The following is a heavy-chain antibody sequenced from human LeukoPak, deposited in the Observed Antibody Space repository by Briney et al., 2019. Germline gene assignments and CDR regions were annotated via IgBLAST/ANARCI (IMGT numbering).Heavy chain of an antibody. Sequence: GGSLRLSCAASGFTFSSYWMHWVRQAPGKGLVWVSRINSDRSSTSYADSVKGRFTVSRDNAKNTLYLQMNSLRAEDTAVYYCARVPKWELLDAFDIWGQGTMVTVSS. CDR2: INSDRSST. D-gene: IGHD1-26*01. CDR3: ARVPKWELLDAFDI. CDR1: GFTFSSYW. V-gene: IGHV3-74*01. J-gene: IGHJ3*02.